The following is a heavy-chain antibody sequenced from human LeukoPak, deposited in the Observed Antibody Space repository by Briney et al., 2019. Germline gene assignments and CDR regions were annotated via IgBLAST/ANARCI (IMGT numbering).Heavy chain of an antibody. Sequence: PGGSLRLSCAASGFTFSNYAMSWVRQAPGKGLEWVSGISGSGVSTYYADSVKGRFDISRDNSKNMVYLQMNRLRADDTAVYHCVKEGFANNWYKFDYWGQGTLVTVSS. CDR2: ISGSGVST. CDR3: VKEGFANNWYKFDY. V-gene: IGHV3-23*01. CDR1: GFTFSNYA. D-gene: IGHD1/OR15-1a*01. J-gene: IGHJ4*02.